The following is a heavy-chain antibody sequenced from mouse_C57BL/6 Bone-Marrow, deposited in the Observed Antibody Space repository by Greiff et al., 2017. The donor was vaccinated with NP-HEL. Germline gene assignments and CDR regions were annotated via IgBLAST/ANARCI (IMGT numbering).Heavy chain of an antibody. J-gene: IGHJ2*01. V-gene: IGHV3-6*01. CDR2: ISYDGSN. CDR1: GYSITSGYY. CDR3: ARDAPGYFDY. Sequence: EVQLQQSGPGLVKPSQSLSLTCSVTGYSITSGYYWNWIRQFPGNKLEWMGYISYDGSNNYNPSLKNRISITRDTSKNQFFLKLNSVTTEDTATYYCARDAPGYFDYWGQGTTLTVSS.